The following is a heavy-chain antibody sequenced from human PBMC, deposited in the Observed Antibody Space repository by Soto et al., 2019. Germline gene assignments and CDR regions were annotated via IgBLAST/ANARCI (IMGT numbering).Heavy chain of an antibody. J-gene: IGHJ6*02. CDR1: GCTLPRYP. D-gene: IGHD5-18*01. Sequence: CRATGCTLPRYPPHWVRPAPDQMLEWMGWSDAGNGNTKYSQKFRGRVTFTTDTSSSTAYMDLSSLRSEDTAVYYCARAGYTFGSPYYVMDVWGQGTTVTVSS. CDR2: SDAGNGNT. V-gene: IGHV1-3*01. CDR3: ARAGYTFGSPYYVMDV.